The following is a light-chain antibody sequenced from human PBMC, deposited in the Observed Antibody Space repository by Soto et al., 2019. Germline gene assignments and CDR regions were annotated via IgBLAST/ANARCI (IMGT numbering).Light chain of an antibody. CDR3: QQYNNWPWK. Sequence: ITQPPSPLSGSVGDRATRSFRASQSVSINLAWYQQKPGQAPRLLIYGASTRATGIPARFSGSGSGTEFTLTISSLQSEDFAVYYCQQYNNWPWKFGQGTKVDIK. V-gene: IGKV3-15*01. CDR1: QSVSIN. CDR2: GAS. J-gene: IGKJ1*01.